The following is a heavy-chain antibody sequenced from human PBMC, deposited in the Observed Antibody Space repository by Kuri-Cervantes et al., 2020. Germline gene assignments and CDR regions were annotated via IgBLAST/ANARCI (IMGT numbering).Heavy chain of an antibody. V-gene: IGHV3-21*01. J-gene: IGHJ4*02. CDR1: GFPFKSFS. Sequence: GESLKISCVASGFPFKSFSMNWVRQAPGKGLEWVSSISSTSRYIYYADSVKGRFTISRDNAKSTMFLQMNSLRVEDTSIYYCATAVNGSCFNWGQGTLVTVSS. CDR3: ATAVNGSCFN. D-gene: IGHD2-15*01. CDR2: ISSTSRYI.